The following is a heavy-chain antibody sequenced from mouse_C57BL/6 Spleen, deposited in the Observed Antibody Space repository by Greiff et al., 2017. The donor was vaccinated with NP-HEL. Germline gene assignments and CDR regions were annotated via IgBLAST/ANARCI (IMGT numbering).Heavy chain of an antibody. D-gene: IGHD2-4*01. CDR1: GYAFSSSW. V-gene: IGHV1-82*01. CDR2: IYPGDGDT. Sequence: VQGVESGPELVKPGASVKISCKASGYAFSSSWMNWVKQRPGKGLEWIGRIYPGDGDTNYNGKFKGTATLTADKSSSTAYMQLSSLTSEDSAVYFCARRRGYDYGNAMDYWGQGPSVTVSS. J-gene: IGHJ4*01. CDR3: ARRRGYDYGNAMDY.